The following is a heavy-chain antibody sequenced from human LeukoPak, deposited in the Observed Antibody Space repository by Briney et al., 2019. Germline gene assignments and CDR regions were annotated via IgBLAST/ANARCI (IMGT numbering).Heavy chain of an antibody. CDR1: GFTFSGYG. D-gene: IGHD2-15*01. Sequence: PGGSLRLSCAASGFTFSGYGMHWVRQAPGPGLEWVAFNRYDGSDKRYADSVKGRFTISRDNSRNTLYLQMNSLRPEDTAVYYCAKDLSGYCSGGSCYPNWFDPWGQGTLVTVSS. J-gene: IGHJ5*02. V-gene: IGHV3-30*02. CDR2: NRYDGSDK. CDR3: AKDLSGYCSGGSCYPNWFDP.